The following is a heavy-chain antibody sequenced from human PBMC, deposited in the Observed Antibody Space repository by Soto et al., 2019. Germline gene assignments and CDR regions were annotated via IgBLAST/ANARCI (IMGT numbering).Heavy chain of an antibody. Sequence: QVQLVQSGAEVKKPESSVKVSCKAPGGTFSTYAISWVRQAPGQGLEWMGGIIPMFGTANYAQRFQDRVTIAADESTNRVDVGLSSLRSEDTAVDFCASGIQLWLRRINNGYSGWGQGTLVTVSS. CDR2: IIPMFGTA. V-gene: IGHV1-69*12. J-gene: IGHJ4*02. CDR1: GGTFSTYA. D-gene: IGHD5-18*01. CDR3: ASGIQLWLRRINNGYSG.